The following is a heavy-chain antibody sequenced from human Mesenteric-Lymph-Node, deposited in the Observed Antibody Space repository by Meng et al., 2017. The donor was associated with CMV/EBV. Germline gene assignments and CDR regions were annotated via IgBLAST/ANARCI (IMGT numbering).Heavy chain of an antibody. Sequence: GESLKISCAASGFTFSSYWMHWVRQAPGKGLVWVSRINSDGSSTSYADSVKGRFTISRDNAKNTLYLQLNTVRPEDTAVYYCARVAGPIDFWGQGTLVTVSS. CDR3: ARVAGPIDF. J-gene: IGHJ4*02. CDR2: INSDGSST. D-gene: IGHD6-19*01. CDR1: GFTFSSYW. V-gene: IGHV3-74*01.